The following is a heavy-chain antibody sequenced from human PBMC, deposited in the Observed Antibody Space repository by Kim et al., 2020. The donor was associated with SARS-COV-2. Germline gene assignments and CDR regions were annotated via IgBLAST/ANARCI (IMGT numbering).Heavy chain of an antibody. V-gene: IGHV3-53*01. J-gene: IGHJ6*02. CDR1: GFIVSSNY. CDR2: IYSGGTT. CDR3: ARGGIAGDNYYYFGLDV. Sequence: GGSLRLSCAASGFIVSSNYMSWVRQAPGKGLEWVSVIYSGGTTYYADYVKGRFTISRDNSKKKVYLQMNSLRAEDTAVYYCARGGIAGDNYYYFGLDVWGQGTTVTASS. D-gene: IGHD6-13*01.